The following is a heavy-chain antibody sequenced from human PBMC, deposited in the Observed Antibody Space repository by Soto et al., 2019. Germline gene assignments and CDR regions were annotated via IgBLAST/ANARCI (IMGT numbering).Heavy chain of an antibody. J-gene: IGHJ4*02. Sequence: QVRLQESGPKLVRPSQTLSLTCSVSGVSINRGDYYWSWIRQSPARGLEWLGSIYYNGDTNYNPSLGCRVTMSVDTSKIQFFLDLQSVVAADTSVYFCAREGGDFVQVAYYWGQGTLITVAS. V-gene: IGHV4-30-4*01. CDR2: IYYNGDT. CDR1: GVSINRGDYY. D-gene: IGHD3-16*01. CDR3: AREGGDFVQVAYY.